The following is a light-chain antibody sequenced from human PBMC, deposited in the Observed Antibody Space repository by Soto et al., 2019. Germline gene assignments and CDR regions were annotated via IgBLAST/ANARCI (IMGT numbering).Light chain of an antibody. CDR2: DNN. CDR1: SSNIGNNY. V-gene: IGLV1-51*01. J-gene: IGLJ2*01. CDR3: GTWDSSLSAGGVV. Sequence: QSVLTQPPSVSAAPGQKVTISCSGSSSNIGNNYVSWYQQLPGTAPKLLIYDNNKRPSGIPDRFSGSKSGTSATLGITGLQTGDEADYYCGTWDSSLSAGGVVFGGVTKLTVL.